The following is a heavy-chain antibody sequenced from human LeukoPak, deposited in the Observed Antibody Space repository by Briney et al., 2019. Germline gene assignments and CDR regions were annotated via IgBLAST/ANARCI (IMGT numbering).Heavy chain of an antibody. V-gene: IGHV4-34*01. CDR3: ARQYSSSSAEYYYDSSGYPPFDY. CDR2: INHSGST. D-gene: IGHD3-22*01. J-gene: IGHJ4*02. CDR1: GGSFSGYY. Sequence: SETLSLTCAVYGGSFSGYYWSWIRQPPGKGLEWIGEINHSGSTNYYPSLKSRVTISVDTSKNQFSLKLSSVTAADTAVYYCARQYSSSSAEYYYDSSGYPPFDYWGQGTLVTVSS.